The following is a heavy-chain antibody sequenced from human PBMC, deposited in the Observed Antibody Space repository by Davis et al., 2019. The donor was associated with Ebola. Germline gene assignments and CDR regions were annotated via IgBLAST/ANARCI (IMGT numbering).Heavy chain of an antibody. V-gene: IGHV1-2*06. CDR1: GYTFTGYY. J-gene: IGHJ4*02. Sequence: ASVKVSCKASGYTFTGYYMHWVRQAPGQGLEWMGRINPNSGGTNYAQKFQGRVTMTRNTSISTAYMELSSLRSEDTAVYYCARGSIVAGYDYWGQGTLVTVSS. CDR2: INPNSGGT. CDR3: ARGSIVAGYDY. D-gene: IGHD2-21*01.